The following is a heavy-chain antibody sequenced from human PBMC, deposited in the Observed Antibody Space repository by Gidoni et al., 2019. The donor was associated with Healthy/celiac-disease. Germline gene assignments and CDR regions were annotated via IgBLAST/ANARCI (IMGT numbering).Heavy chain of an antibody. CDR3: ARDNYDEAWYFDL. Sequence: VQLVESGGGVVQPGRSLRLSCAASGFTFSSYAMHWVRQAPGKGLEWVAVISYDGSNKYYADSVKGRFTISRDNSKNTLYLQMNSLRAEDTAVYYCARDNYDEAWYFDLWGRGTLVTVSS. CDR1: GFTFSSYA. V-gene: IGHV3-30*01. CDR2: ISYDGSNK. D-gene: IGHD3-3*01. J-gene: IGHJ2*01.